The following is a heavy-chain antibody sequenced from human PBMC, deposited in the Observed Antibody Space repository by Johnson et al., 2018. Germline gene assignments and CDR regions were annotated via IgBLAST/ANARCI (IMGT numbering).Heavy chain of an antibody. J-gene: IGHJ6*02. V-gene: IGHV3-30*18. D-gene: IGHD4-11*01. CDR3: AKVFSNYRYYHHGMDV. Sequence: QVQLVQSGGGVVQPGRSLRLACTASGFTFSGYGMHWVRQAPGRGLEWVAVISNDGSNEYYADSVKGRFSISRDNSKNTLYLQMNTLRPEDTAVYYCAKVFSNYRYYHHGMDVWGQGTTVTVSS. CDR1: GFTFSGYG. CDR2: ISNDGSNE.